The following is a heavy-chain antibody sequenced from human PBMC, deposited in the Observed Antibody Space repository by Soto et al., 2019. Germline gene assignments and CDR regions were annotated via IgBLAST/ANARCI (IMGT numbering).Heavy chain of an antibody. CDR2: INDYGTTI. CDR3: ARGGLEPFDY. D-gene: IGHD1-1*01. Sequence: EVPLVESGGGLVQPGGSLRLSCAASGFHLGSYWMHWVRQAPGKGLVWVSRINDYGTTINYAESVEGRVTISRDDAKSEVYLQMNNKRAEDTAVYYCARGGLEPFDYWGQGALVNDSS. J-gene: IGHJ4*02. V-gene: IGHV3-74*01. CDR1: GFHLGSYW.